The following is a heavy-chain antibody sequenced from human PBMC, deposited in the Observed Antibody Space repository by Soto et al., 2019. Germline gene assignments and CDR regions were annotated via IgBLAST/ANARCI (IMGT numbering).Heavy chain of an antibody. J-gene: IGHJ4*01. D-gene: IGHD3-10*01. CDR2: ISWNGAAT. Sequence: EAQLVESGGGLVQPGRSLRLSCVASGFTFDDYAIHWVRQAPGKGLEWVSGISWNGAATGYADSVKGRFTISRDNAKKPLFLQMSSLGTEETAIYFRSKLPLYGSGFECRGQGTPVTV. CDR3: SKLPLYGSGFEC. CDR1: GFTFDDYA. V-gene: IGHV3-9*01.